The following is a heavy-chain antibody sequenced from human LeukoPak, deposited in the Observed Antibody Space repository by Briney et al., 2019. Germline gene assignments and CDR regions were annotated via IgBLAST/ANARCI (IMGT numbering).Heavy chain of an antibody. Sequence: GGSLRLSCAASGFTFSNYAMHWVRQAPGKGLEWVAAVWDAGSNTHYADSVQGRVTISRDNARKSLYLQMNSLRDEDTAVYYCARDNVGATPFDYWGQGTLVTVSS. CDR3: ARDNVGATPFDY. D-gene: IGHD1-26*01. CDR2: VWDAGSNT. CDR1: GFTFSNYA. J-gene: IGHJ4*02. V-gene: IGHV3-33*01.